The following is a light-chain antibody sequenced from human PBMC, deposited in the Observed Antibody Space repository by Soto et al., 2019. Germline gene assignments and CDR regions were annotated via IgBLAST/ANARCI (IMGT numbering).Light chain of an antibody. CDR3: QQNNTYGYVWT. CDR2: KAS. V-gene: IGKV1-5*03. CDR1: QSISTW. J-gene: IGKJ1*01. Sequence: DTQMSQTTSTLSASVGDRVTITSRASQSISTWLAWYQQKPGKAPSLLIFKASELESGVPSRFSGSGSGTEFTLTISSLQPDDFASYYCQQNNTYGYVWTFGQGAKVDIK.